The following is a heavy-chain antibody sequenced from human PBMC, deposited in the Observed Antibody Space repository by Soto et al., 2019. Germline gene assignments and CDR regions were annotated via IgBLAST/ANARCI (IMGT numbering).Heavy chain of an antibody. CDR2: ISAYNGNT. J-gene: IGHJ4*02. V-gene: IGHV1-18*01. CDR3: ARSRNPYYDILTGYYWYYKMPVDY. CDR1: DYTFTSYG. Sequence: ASVKVSCKASDYTFTSYGISGVRQAPGQGLEWLGWISAYNGNTNYAQKLQGRVTMTTDTSTSTAYMELRSLRSDYTAVYYCARSRNPYYDILTGYYWYYKMPVDYWGQGTLVTVSS. D-gene: IGHD3-9*01.